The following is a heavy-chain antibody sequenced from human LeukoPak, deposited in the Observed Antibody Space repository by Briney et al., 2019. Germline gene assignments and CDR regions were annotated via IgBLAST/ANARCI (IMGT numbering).Heavy chain of an antibody. V-gene: IGHV1-2*02. CDR3: ARSAAVVAATPVGY. Sequence: ASVKVSCKASGYTFTGYYMHWVRQAPGQGLEWMGWINPNSGGTNYAQKFQGRVTMTRDTSISTAYMELSRLRSDDTAVYYCARSAAVVAATPVGYWGQGTLVTVSS. CDR2: INPNSGGT. CDR1: GYTFTGYY. D-gene: IGHD2-15*01. J-gene: IGHJ4*02.